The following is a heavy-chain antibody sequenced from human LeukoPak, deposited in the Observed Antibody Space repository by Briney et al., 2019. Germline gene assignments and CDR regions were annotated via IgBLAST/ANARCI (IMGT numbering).Heavy chain of an antibody. V-gene: IGHV3-23*01. Sequence: SGGSLRLSCVASGFTFSSYAMSWVRQAAGKGLEWVSSTSSSGETTYYADSVKGRFTISRDNSRNTLYLQMNSLRAEDTAVYYCAKDRPNYYGTNGHYYRRDGDCWGQGTPVTVSS. D-gene: IGHD3-22*01. CDR2: TSSSGETT. J-gene: IGHJ4*02. CDR3: AKDRPNYYGTNGHYYRRDGDC. CDR1: GFTFSSYA.